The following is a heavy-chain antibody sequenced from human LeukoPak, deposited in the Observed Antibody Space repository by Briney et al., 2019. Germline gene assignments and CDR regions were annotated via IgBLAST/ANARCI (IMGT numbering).Heavy chain of an antibody. Sequence: NPSETLSLTCTVSGGSISSGTYYWNWIRQPAGKGLEWVGLINTSGSTNYNPSLKSRVTISIDTSKNQFSLKLSSVTAADTAVYYCARVRATPGTFYFDFWGQGILVTVSS. D-gene: IGHD6-13*01. V-gene: IGHV4-61*02. CDR1: GGSISSGTYY. CDR2: INTSGST. J-gene: IGHJ4*02. CDR3: ARVRATPGTFYFDF.